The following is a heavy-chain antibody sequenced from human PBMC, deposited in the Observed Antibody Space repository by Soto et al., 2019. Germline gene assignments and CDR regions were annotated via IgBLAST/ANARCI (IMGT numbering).Heavy chain of an antibody. D-gene: IGHD3-22*01. V-gene: IGHV3-48*02. CDR2: ISSSSSTI. Sequence: PGGSLRLSCAASGFTFSSYSMNWVRQAPGKGLEWVSYISSSSSTIYYADSVKGRFTISRDNAKNSLYLQMNSLRDEDTAVYYCARDMYYYDSSGYWSIDYWGQGTLVTVPS. CDR3: ARDMYYYDSSGYWSIDY. CDR1: GFTFSSYS. J-gene: IGHJ4*02.